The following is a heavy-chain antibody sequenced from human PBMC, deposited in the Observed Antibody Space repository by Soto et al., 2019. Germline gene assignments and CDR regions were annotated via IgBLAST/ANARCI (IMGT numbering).Heavy chain of an antibody. CDR3: ARVGPETVATITGGGMDV. D-gene: IGHD5-12*01. Sequence: EVQLVQSGAEVKKPGESLRISCKGSGYSFTSYWISWVRQMPGKGLEWMGRIDPSDSYTNYSPSFQGHVTISADKSISTAYLQWSSLKASDTAMYYCARVGPETVATITGGGMDVWGQGTTVTVSS. V-gene: IGHV5-10-1*03. CDR2: IDPSDSYT. CDR1: GYSFTSYW. J-gene: IGHJ6*02.